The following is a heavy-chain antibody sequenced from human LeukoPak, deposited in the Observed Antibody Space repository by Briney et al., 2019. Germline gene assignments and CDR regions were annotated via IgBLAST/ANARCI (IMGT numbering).Heavy chain of an antibody. CDR1: GFTFSDYY. V-gene: IGHV3-11*04. Sequence: GGSLRLSCAASGFTFSDYYMSWIRQAPGKGLEWVAYVISNGSTIYYADSVKGRFPISRDNSKNTLYLQMNSLRPDNTPVYYCARQNSGSSIFDYWGQGTLVTVSS. CDR2: VISNGSTI. D-gene: IGHD1-26*01. J-gene: IGHJ4*02. CDR3: ARQNSGSSIFDY.